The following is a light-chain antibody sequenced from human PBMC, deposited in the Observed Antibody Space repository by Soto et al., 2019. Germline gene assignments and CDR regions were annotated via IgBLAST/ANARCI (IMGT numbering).Light chain of an antibody. CDR2: NTS. J-gene: IGLJ3*02. V-gene: IGLV7-46*01. CDR3: LRSYSAALV. CDR1: TGAVTFGNY. Sequence: QAVVTLEPSLTVSPGGTVTVTCRSSTGAVTFGNYPYGFQQKPGQDRRTLVYNTSDKHSLAPARFSGSFLGGKAALTLSGGQTEDEAEYYCLRSYSAALVFCGGTKLTVL.